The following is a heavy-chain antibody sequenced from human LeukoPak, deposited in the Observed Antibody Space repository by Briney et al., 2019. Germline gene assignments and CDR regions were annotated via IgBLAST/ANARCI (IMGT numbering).Heavy chain of an antibody. D-gene: IGHD3-22*01. CDR1: GFTFSSYS. Sequence: GGSLRLSCAASGFTFSSYSTNWVRQAPGKGLEWVSSISSSSSYIYYADSVKGRFTISRDNAKNSLYLQMNSLRAEDTAVYYCARGLDYYDSSGYYSGYFQHWGQGTLVTVSS. V-gene: IGHV3-21*01. CDR3: ARGLDYYDSSGYYSGYFQH. CDR2: ISSSSSYI. J-gene: IGHJ1*01.